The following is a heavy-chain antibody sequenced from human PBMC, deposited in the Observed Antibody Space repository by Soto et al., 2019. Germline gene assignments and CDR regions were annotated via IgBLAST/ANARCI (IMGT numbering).Heavy chain of an antibody. D-gene: IGHD6-6*01. Sequence: QVQLQESGPGLVKPSETLSLTCTVSGGSISSYYWSWIRQPPGKGLEWIGYIYYSGSTNYNPSLKSRVTISVATAKTPFSLKLSSVTAADTAVYYCARADLAPYSSSFYFDYWGQGTLVTVSS. J-gene: IGHJ4*02. CDR2: IYYSGST. CDR1: GGSISSYY. V-gene: IGHV4-59*01. CDR3: ARADLAPYSSSFYFDY.